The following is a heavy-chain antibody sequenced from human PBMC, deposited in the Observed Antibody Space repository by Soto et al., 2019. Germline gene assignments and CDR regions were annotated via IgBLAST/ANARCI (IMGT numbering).Heavy chain of an antibody. CDR3: ARDYADTTFNWFDP. J-gene: IGHJ5*02. D-gene: IGHD1-1*01. CDR2: IYYSGTT. CDR1: GGSIGTYF. Sequence: TSETLSLTCTVSGGSIGTYFWSWIRQPPGKGLEWIGSIYYSGTTDYNPSLKSRVSLSVDASKNQFSLRLNSVTTADTAMYYCARDYADTTFNWFDPWGQGTLLTVSS. V-gene: IGHV4-59*01.